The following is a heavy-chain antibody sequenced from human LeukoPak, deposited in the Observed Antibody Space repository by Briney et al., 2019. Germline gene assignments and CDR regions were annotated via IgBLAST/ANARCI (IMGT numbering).Heavy chain of an antibody. CDR1: GFTFSSHW. CDR2: IKSKTDGGTI. CDR3: SMVRGVTNYLDY. D-gene: IGHD3-10*01. Sequence: PGGSLRLSCAASGFTFSSHWMHWVRQAPGKGLEWVGRIKSKTDGGTIDYAAPVKGRFTISRDVSKNALYLRMDNLTTEDTAVYYCSMVRGVTNYLDYWGQGTLVTVSS. V-gene: IGHV3-15*01. J-gene: IGHJ4*02.